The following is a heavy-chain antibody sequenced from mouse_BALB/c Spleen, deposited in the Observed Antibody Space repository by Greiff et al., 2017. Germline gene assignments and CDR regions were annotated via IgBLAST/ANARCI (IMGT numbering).Heavy chain of an antibody. Sequence: VQLKASGPDLVQPGHSLMISCKASVLTFTSYAVHWVKQKPVQGLEWIVYINPYNDGTKYNEKFKGKATLTSGKSSSTAYMELSSLTSEDSAVYYCARNGDLSFDYWGQGTTHADSS. CDR2: INPYNDGT. CDR3: ARNGDLSFDY. V-gene: IGHV1-14*01. D-gene: IGHD2-13*01. CDR1: VLTFTSYA. J-gene: IGHJ2*01.